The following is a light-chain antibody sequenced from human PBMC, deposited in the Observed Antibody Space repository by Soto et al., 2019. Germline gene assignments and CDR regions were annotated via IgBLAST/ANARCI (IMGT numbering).Light chain of an antibody. CDR2: EAT. CDR1: QGLKL. V-gene: IGKV1-12*01. Sequence: MTSHPSPVAVSVGDKVPITCRASQGLKLLEWHQKKKGKDXRXXXYEATNLKSGVQTRLSGSGSGTDFTINISSMQPEDFETYFCQKEESCQITVGEGTRLEI. CDR3: QKEESCQIT. J-gene: IGKJ5*01.